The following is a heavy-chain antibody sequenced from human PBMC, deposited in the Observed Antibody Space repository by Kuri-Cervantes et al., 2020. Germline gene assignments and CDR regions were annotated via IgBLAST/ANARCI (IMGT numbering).Heavy chain of an antibody. D-gene: IGHD3-10*01. V-gene: IGHV3-30-3*01. CDR3: ARDLRSYYNGRFDY. J-gene: IGHJ4*02. CDR2: ISYDGSNK. Sequence: GESLKIPCPASGFTFSSYAMHWVRQAPGKGLEWVAVISYDGSNKYYADSVKGRFTISRDNSKNTLYLQMNSLRAEDTAVYYCARDLRSYYNGRFDYWGQGTLVTVSS. CDR1: GFTFSSYA.